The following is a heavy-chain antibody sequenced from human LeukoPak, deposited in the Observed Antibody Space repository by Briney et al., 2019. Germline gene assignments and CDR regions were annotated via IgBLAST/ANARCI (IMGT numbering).Heavy chain of an antibody. V-gene: IGHV3-30*02. CDR2: IRYDGSNK. Sequence: GGSLRLSCVASGFTFSSYVMHWVRQAPGKGLEWVAFIRYDGSNKDYADSVKGRFTISRDNSKNTLYLQMNSLRPEDTAVYYCAKLQPYCSTTTCYPFDLWGQGTLVTVSS. CDR3: AKLQPYCSTTTCYPFDL. J-gene: IGHJ3*01. D-gene: IGHD2-2*01. CDR1: GFTFSSYV.